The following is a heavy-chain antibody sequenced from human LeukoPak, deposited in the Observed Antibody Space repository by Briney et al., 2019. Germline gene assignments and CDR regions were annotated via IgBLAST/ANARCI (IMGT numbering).Heavy chain of an antibody. V-gene: IGHV3-74*01. CDR3: ARAPSEIGGYYPEYFRH. D-gene: IGHD3-22*01. Sequence: GGSLRLSCAASGFTFSSYWMHWVRQAPGKGLVWVSRIKSDGSTNYADSVKGRFTISRNNAKNTVSLQMNSLRAEDTGVYYCARAPSEIGGYYPEYFRHWGQGTLVTVSS. CDR2: IKSDGST. J-gene: IGHJ1*01. CDR1: GFTFSSYW.